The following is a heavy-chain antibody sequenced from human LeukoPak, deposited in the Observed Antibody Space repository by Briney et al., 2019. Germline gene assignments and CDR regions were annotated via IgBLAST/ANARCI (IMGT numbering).Heavy chain of an antibody. D-gene: IGHD1-1*01. CDR1: GHSVKSNC. CDR2: ICDDEST. Sequence: SETLSLTCTVSGHSVKSNCWSWVRQTPGKRPEFIAYICDDESTNYNPSLGGRVTISKDTSKNQFSLEVTSVTAADTAVYYCANYIRNVHYYMDVWGKGTTVIVSS. V-gene: IGHV4-59*08. CDR3: ANYIRNVHYYMDV. J-gene: IGHJ6*03.